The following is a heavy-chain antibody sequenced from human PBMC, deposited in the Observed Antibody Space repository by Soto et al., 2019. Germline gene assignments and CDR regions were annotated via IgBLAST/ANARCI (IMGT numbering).Heavy chain of an antibody. V-gene: IGHV5-10-1*01. J-gene: IGHJ6*02. CDR3: ARPDTLTGYGMDV. D-gene: IGHD3-9*01. CDR1: GYSFTNYW. Sequence: GESLKISCKGSGYSFTNYWITWVRQMPGKGLEWMGGIDPSDSYTNYSPSFQGHVTISADESISTAYLQWNSLKASDTAMYYCARPDTLTGYGMDVWGQGTTVTVSS. CDR2: IDPSDSYT.